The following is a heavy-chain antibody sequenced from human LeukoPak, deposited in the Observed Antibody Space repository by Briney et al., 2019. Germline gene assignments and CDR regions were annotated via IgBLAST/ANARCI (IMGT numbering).Heavy chain of an antibody. D-gene: IGHD3-3*02. Sequence: ASVKVSCKASGGTFSSYAISWVRQAPGQGLEWMGGIIPIFGTANYAQKFQGRVTITTDESTSTAYMELSSLRSEDTAVYYCARDPASFLDPDGVVPWGQGTLVTVSS. CDR1: GGTFSSYA. V-gene: IGHV1-69*05. CDR3: ARDPASFLDPDGVVP. CDR2: IIPIFGTA. J-gene: IGHJ5*02.